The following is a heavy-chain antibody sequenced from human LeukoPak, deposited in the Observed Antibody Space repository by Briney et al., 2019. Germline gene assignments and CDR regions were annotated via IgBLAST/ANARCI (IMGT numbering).Heavy chain of an antibody. J-gene: IGHJ6*03. D-gene: IGHD5-18*01. CDR3: ARDRGYSYGYVYYYYYIDV. CDR1: GGSISSSSYY. CDR2: IYYSGST. V-gene: IGHV4-39*07. Sequence: PSETLSLICTVSGGSISSSSYYWGWIRQPPGNGLEWIGRIYYSGSTYYNPSLKSRVTISVDTSKNQFSLKLSSVTAADTAVYYCARDRGYSYGYVYYYYYIDVWGKGTTVTVSS.